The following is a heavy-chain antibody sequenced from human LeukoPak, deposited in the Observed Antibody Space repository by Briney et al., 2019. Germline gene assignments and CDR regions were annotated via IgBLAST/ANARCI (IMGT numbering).Heavy chain of an antibody. Sequence: SVKVSCKASGGTFSSYAISWVRQAPGQGLEWMGRIIPILGIANYAQKFQGRVTITADKSTSTAYMELSSLRSEDTAVYYCARDSTYCGGDCYSRGFDYWGQGTLVTVSS. V-gene: IGHV1-69*04. D-gene: IGHD2-21*02. CDR3: ARDSTYCGGDCYSRGFDY. J-gene: IGHJ4*02. CDR1: GGTFSSYA. CDR2: IIPILGIA.